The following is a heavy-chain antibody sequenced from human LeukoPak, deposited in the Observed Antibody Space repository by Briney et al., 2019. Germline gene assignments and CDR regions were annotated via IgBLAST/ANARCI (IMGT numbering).Heavy chain of an antibody. CDR1: GFSLSTTGVG. CDR3: AHRAYNYGFFNWFDP. J-gene: IGHJ5*02. D-gene: IGHD5-18*01. CDR2: IYWDDDK. Sequence: SGPTLVNPTQTLTLTCTFSGFSLSTTGVGAGWIRQPPGKALEWLALIYWDDDKRYSPSLRSRLTITKDTSKNQVVLTMTNMDPVDTATYFCAHRAYNYGFFNWFDPWGQGTPVTVSS. V-gene: IGHV2-5*02.